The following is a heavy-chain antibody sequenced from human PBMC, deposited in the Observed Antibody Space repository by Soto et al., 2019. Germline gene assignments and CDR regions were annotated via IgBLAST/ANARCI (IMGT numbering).Heavy chain of an antibody. Sequence: PETLSLTCALYGGSFSGYYWSWIRQPPGKGLEWTGDINHSGSTNYNPSLTSRVSISLDPSKNQFSLKLSSVTAADTAVYYCARGATTFPGDFVDYWGQGTLVTVSS. CDR3: ARGATTFPGDFVDY. CDR2: INHSGST. D-gene: IGHD4-17*01. V-gene: IGHV4-34*01. CDR1: GGSFSGYY. J-gene: IGHJ4*02.